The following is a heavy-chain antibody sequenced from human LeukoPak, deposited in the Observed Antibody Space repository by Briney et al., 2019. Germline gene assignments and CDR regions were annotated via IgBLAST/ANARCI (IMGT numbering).Heavy chain of an antibody. CDR1: GFTFGTSW. V-gene: IGHV3-7*01. CDR3: ARTVVEVRAASDVFDI. D-gene: IGHD2-2*01. J-gene: IGHJ3*02. CDR2: IYVDGVEK. Sequence: QTGGSLRLPCAASGFTFGTSWMSWVRQAPGKGLEWLTNIYVDGVEKYYVDSVKGRFTISRDNAKNSLYLQMDSLRVEDTAVYYCARTVVEVRAASDVFDIWGQGTMVTVSS.